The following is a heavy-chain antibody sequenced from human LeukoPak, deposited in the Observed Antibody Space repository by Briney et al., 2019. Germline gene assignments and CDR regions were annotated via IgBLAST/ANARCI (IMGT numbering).Heavy chain of an antibody. J-gene: IGHJ4*02. Sequence: PSETLSLTCTVSGGSISSSSYYWGWIRQPPGKGLEWIGSIYYSGSTYYNPPLKSRVTISVDTSKNQFSLKLSSVTAADTAVYYCARKLWGSYHLFDYWAREPWSPSPQ. V-gene: IGHV4-39*07. CDR2: IYYSGST. D-gene: IGHD3-16*02. CDR1: GGSISSSSYY. CDR3: ARKLWGSYHLFDY.